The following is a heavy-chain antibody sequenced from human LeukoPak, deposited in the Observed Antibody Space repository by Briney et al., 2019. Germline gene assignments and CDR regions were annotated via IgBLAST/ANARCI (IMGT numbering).Heavy chain of an antibody. Sequence: RTSETLSLTCTVSGYSISSGYYWGWIRQPPGKGLEWIGSIYHSGSTYYNPSLKSRVTISVDTSKNQFSLKLSSVTAADTAVYYCARTYDFWSGYWVDYWGQGTLVTVSS. D-gene: IGHD3-3*01. CDR2: IYHSGST. CDR3: ARTYDFWSGYWVDY. J-gene: IGHJ4*02. V-gene: IGHV4-38-2*02. CDR1: GYSISSGYY.